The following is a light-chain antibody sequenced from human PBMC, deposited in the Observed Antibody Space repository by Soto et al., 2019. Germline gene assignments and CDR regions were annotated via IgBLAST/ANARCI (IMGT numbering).Light chain of an antibody. V-gene: IGLV1-51*01. Sequence: QSVLTQPPSVSAAPGQKVTISCSGSSSNIGNNYVSWYQQLPGTAPKLLIYDNNKRPSGIPDRFSGSKSGTSATLDITGLQTGDEADYYCGTWDSSLSAGGLFGGGTKVTVL. CDR3: GTWDSSLSAGGL. CDR2: DNN. J-gene: IGLJ2*01. CDR1: SSNIGNNY.